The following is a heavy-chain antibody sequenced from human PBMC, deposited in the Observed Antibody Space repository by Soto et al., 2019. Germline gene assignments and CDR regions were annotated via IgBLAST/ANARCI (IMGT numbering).Heavy chain of an antibody. CDR1: GGSISRDDYY. CDR3: AGDRSNSPDYFDY. D-gene: IGHD1-1*01. J-gene: IGHJ4*02. V-gene: IGHV4-30-4*01. CDR2: IYYSGRT. Sequence: SPTLSLSCTVSGGSISRDDYYWTWIRQPPGKGLEWIGYIYYSGRTKYNPALESRIAISIDTSKNHFSLKLSSVSAADTAVYYCAGDRSNSPDYFDYWGQGTLVTVSS.